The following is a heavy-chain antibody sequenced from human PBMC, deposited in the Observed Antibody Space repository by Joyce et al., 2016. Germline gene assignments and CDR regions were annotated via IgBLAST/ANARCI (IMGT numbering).Heavy chain of an antibody. J-gene: IGHJ4*02. CDR3: ARQGELRYYFDY. CDR1: GGSISSSGYY. CDR2: IYYSGGT. Sequence: QLQLQESGPGLVKPSETLSLTCTVSGGSISSSGYYWGWIRQPPGKGLEWIGSIYYSGGTYYNPSLKSRVTISVDTSKNQFSLKLSSVTAADTAVYYCARQGELRYYFDYWGQGTLVTVSS. D-gene: IGHD4-17*01. V-gene: IGHV4-39*01.